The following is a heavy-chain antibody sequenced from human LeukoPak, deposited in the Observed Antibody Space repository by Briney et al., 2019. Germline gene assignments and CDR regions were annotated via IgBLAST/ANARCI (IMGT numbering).Heavy chain of an antibody. V-gene: IGHV4-59*01. D-gene: IGHD3-22*01. CDR1: GGSISSYY. CDR3: ARAYYYDSSGFLPDY. CDR2: IYYSGST. J-gene: IGHJ4*02. Sequence: KPSETLSLTCTVPGGSISSYYWSWIRQPPGKGLEWIGYIYYSGSTNYNPSLKSRVTISVDTSKNQFSLKLSSVTAADTAVYYCARAYYYDSSGFLPDYWGQGTLVTVSS.